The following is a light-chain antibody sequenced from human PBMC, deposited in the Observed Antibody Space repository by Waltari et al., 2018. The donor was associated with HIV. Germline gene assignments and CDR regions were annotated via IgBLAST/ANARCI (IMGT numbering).Light chain of an antibody. V-gene: IGKV3-20*01. CDR2: DAS. CDR3: QQYGSSPCT. J-gene: IGKJ4*01. Sequence: EIVLTQSPGTLSLSPGERATLSCRASQSVSINYLAWYQQKPGQAPRLLIYDASSRATGIPDRFSGSGSGTDFTLTISRLEPEDFAVYYCQQYGSSPCTFGGGTKVEIK. CDR1: QSVSINY.